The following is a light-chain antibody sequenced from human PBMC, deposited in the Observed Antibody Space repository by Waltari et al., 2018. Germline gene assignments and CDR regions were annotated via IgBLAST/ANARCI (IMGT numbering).Light chain of an antibody. CDR2: EVS. CDR1: SSDVGAYNF. V-gene: IGLV2-14*01. Sequence: QSALTQPASVSGSPGQSITISCTGTSSDVGAYNFFSWYQPHPGKAPHLIIYEVSERPPGVSNRFAGSKSDNTASLTISGLQAEDEADYYCSSYTTSTAPGVFGAGTKVTVL. CDR3: SSYTTSTAPGV. J-gene: IGLJ1*01.